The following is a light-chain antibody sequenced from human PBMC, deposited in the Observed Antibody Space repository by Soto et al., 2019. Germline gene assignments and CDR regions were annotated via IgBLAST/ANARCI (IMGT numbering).Light chain of an antibody. J-gene: IGLJ1*01. Sequence: SYELTQPPSVSVSPGQTARITCSGDELPKEYAYWYQQKPGQAPLLVIYKDTERPSGIPERFSASSSGTTVTLTISGVQAEDEGDYYCPLADSSRLYVFGTGTKVTVL. CDR1: ELPKEY. CDR2: KDT. CDR3: PLADSSRLYV. V-gene: IGLV3-25*02.